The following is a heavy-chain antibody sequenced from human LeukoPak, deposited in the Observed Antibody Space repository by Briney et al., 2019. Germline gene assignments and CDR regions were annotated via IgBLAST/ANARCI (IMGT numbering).Heavy chain of an antibody. V-gene: IGHV3-30*04. J-gene: IGHJ4*02. D-gene: IGHD3-10*01. CDR2: ISYDGSNK. CDR3: ARDRRGSGSSFDY. CDR1: GFTFSSYA. Sequence: GRSLRLSCAASGFTFSSYAMHWVRQAPGKGLEWVADISYDGSNKYYADSVKGRFTISRDNSKNTLYLQMNSLRAEDTAVYYCARDRRGSGSSFDYWGQGTLVTVSS.